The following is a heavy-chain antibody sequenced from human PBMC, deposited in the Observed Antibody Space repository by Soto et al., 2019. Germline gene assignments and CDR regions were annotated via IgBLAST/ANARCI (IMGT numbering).Heavy chain of an antibody. CDR3: ARRGTYCSGGSCELDY. CDR1: GYSFTSYW. V-gene: IGHV5-51*01. J-gene: IGHJ4*02. Sequence: PGESLKISCEASGYSFTSYWIGWVRQMPGKGLKWVGIIHPGDSNIRYSPSFQGQATISADKSISTAYLQWSSLKASDNAMYYCARRGTYCSGGSCELDYWGQGTMVTVSS. D-gene: IGHD2-15*01. CDR2: IHPGDSNI.